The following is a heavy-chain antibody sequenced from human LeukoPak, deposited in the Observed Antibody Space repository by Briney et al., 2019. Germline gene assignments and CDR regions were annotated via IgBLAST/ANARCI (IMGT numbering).Heavy chain of an antibody. CDR1: GYTFTSYG. D-gene: IGHD6-19*01. CDR3: ARDSSGWYNPVGAFDI. Sequence: GASVKVSCKASGYTFTSYGISWVRQAPGQGLEWMGWISAYNGNTNYAQKLQGRVTMTTDTSTSIAYMELRSLRSDDTAVYYCARDSSGWYNPVGAFDIWGQGTMVTVSS. CDR2: ISAYNGNT. J-gene: IGHJ3*02. V-gene: IGHV1-18*01.